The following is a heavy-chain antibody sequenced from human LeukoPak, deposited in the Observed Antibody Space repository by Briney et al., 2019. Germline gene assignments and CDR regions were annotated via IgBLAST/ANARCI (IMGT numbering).Heavy chain of an antibody. J-gene: IGHJ4*02. CDR2: IKRDGSEK. D-gene: IGHD3-10*01. CDR3: AKDRPNYYQSDGSYYKRNGDY. V-gene: IGHV3-7*03. CDR1: GFTFSSNW. Sequence: GGSLRLSRAASGFTFSSNWMRWVRQAPGKGLEWVANIKRDGSEKYYVDSVKGRFTISRDNAKNSLYLQMNSLRAEDTAVYYCAKDRPNYYQSDGSYYKRNGDYWGQGTLVTVSS.